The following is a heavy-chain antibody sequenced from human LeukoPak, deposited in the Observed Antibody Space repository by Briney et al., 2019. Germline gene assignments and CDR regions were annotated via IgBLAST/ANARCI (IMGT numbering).Heavy chain of an antibody. J-gene: IGHJ5*02. V-gene: IGHV5-51*01. CDR2: IYPADSDI. CDR1: GYSINNYW. D-gene: IGHD2-15*01. CDR3: ARQEYCSGGSCYTWFDP. Sequence: GESLKISCKGSGYSINNYWIGWVRQMPGKGLEWMGIIYPADSDIRYSPSFQGQVTISANKSISTAYLQWSSLKASDTAMYYCARQEYCSGGSCYTWFDPWGQGTLVTVSS.